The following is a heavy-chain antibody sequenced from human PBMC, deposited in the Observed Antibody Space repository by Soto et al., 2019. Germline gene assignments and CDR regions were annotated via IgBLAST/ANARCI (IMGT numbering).Heavy chain of an antibody. V-gene: IGHV4-34*01. CDR3: ARDGYCSGGSCYSTYFDY. CDR1: GGSFSGYY. CDR2: INHSGST. D-gene: IGHD2-15*01. Sequence: SETLSLTCAVYGGSFSGYYLSWIRQPPGKGLEWIGEINHSGSTNYNPSLKSRVTISVDTSKNQFSLKLSSVTAADTAVYYCARDGYCSGGSCYSTYFDYWGQGTLVTVSS. J-gene: IGHJ4*02.